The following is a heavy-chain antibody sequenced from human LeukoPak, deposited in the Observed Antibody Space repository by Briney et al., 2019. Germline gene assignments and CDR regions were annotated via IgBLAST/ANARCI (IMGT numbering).Heavy chain of an antibody. J-gene: IGHJ3*02. CDR3: AKDLSSGWPSSAFDI. CDR1: RFTFTNYA. Sequence: GGSLRLSCAASRFTFTNYAMAWVRHRQATGQGLEWVSEISGSGGSTYYADSVKGRFTISRDNSKNTLYLQMNSLTVEDTAVYYCAKDLSSGWPSSAFDIWGQGTMVTVSS. CDR2: ISGSGGST. D-gene: IGHD6-19*01. V-gene: IGHV3-23*01.